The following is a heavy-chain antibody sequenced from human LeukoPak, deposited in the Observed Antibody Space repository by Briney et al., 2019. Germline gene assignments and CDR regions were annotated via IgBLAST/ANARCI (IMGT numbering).Heavy chain of an antibody. J-gene: IGHJ4*02. D-gene: IGHD1-26*01. CDR1: GFTFSSYG. V-gene: IGHV3-30*02. CDR3: AIPGASGSWWWSVSYFDY. Sequence: PGGSLRLSCAASGFTFSSYGMHWVRQAPGKGLEWVAFIRYDGSNKYYADSVKGRFTISRDNSKNTLYLQMNSLRAEDTAEYYCAIPGASGSWWWSVSYFDYWGQGTLVTVSS. CDR2: IRYDGSNK.